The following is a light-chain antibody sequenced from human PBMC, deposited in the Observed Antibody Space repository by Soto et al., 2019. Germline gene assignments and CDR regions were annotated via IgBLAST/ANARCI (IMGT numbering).Light chain of an antibody. CDR2: GAS. CDR3: QQYRSSPEWT. J-gene: IGKJ1*01. Sequence: EIVLTQSPGTLSLSPGERATLSCRASQSVSSSYLAWYQQKPGQAPRLLIYGASSRATGIPDRFSGSGSGTDFTLTISRLEPEDFAVYYCQQYRSSPEWTFGQGTKVEIK. V-gene: IGKV3-20*01. CDR1: QSVSSSY.